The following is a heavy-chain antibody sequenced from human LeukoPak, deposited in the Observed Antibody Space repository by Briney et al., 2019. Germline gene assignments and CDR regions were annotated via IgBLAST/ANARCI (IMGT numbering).Heavy chain of an antibody. V-gene: IGHV1-2*02. J-gene: IGHJ6*03. CDR2: INPNSGGT. CDR1: GYTFTGYY. CDR3: ACISGSYSHYYYYYYMDV. Sequence: ASVKVSCKASGYTFTGYYMHWVRQAPGQGLEWMGWINPNSGGTNYAQKFQGRVTMTRDTSISTAYMELSRLRSDDTAVYYCACISGSYSHYYYYYYMDVWGKGTTVTVSS. D-gene: IGHD1-26*01.